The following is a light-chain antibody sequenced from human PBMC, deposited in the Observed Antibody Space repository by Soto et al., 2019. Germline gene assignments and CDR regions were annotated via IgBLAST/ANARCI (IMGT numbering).Light chain of an antibody. Sequence: QSALTQPPSASGSPGQSVTISCTGTSSDFGGYNYVSWYQHHPGKAPKLMIYEVSQRPSGVPDRFSGYKSANTASLTVSGFEAEDDADYDYSSYGGGNHWLLGGRTTVTVL. J-gene: IGLJ2*01. V-gene: IGLV2-8*01. CDR3: SSYGGGNHWL. CDR1: SSDFGGYNY. CDR2: EVS.